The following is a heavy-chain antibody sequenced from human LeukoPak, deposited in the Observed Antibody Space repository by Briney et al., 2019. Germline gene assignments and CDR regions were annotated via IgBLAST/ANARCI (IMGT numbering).Heavy chain of an antibody. Sequence: ASVKVSCKASGGTFSSYAISWVRQAPGQGLEWMGGIIPIFGTANYAQKFQGRVTITADESTSTAYMELSSLRSEDTAVYYCASSGTAVITTTLYYYYGMDVWGQGTTVTVSS. CDR2: IIPIFGTA. CDR3: ASSGTAVITTTLYYYYGMDV. V-gene: IGHV1-69*13. D-gene: IGHD3-16*02. CDR1: GGTFSSYA. J-gene: IGHJ6*02.